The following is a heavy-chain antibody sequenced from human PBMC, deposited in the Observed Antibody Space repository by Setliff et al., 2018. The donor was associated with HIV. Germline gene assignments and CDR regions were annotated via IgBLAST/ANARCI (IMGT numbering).Heavy chain of an antibody. J-gene: IGHJ4*02. CDR1: GGSISSGSHS. V-gene: IGHV4-61*09. CDR3: ARDGRFGESRD. D-gene: IGHD3-10*01. Sequence: SETLSLTCTVSGGSISSGSHSWSWIRQAAGKGLEWIGHIYTSRSSNYNPSLKSRVTISVDTSKNQFSLKLSSVTAADTAVYYCARDGRFGESRDWGQGTLVTVSS. CDR2: IYTSRSS.